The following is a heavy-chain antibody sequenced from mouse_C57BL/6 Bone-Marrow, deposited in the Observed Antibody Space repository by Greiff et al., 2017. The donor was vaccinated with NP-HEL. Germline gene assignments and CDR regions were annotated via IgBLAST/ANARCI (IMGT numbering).Heavy chain of an antibody. CDR1: GFTFSDYG. CDR3: AKIYYDYDGAMDY. Sequence: VQLKESGGGLVKPGGSLKLSCAASGFTFSDYGMHWVRQAPEKGLEWVAYISSGSSTIYYADTVKGRFTISRDNAKKTLFLQMTSLRSEDTAMYYCAKIYYDYDGAMDYWGQGTSVTVSS. V-gene: IGHV5-17*01. D-gene: IGHD2-4*01. J-gene: IGHJ4*01. CDR2: ISSGSSTI.